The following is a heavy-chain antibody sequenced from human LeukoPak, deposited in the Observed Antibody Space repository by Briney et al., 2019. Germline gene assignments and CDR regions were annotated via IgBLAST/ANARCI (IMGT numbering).Heavy chain of an antibody. Sequence: PGGSLRLSCAASGFTFSSYGMHWVRQAPGKGLEWVAVISYDGSNKYYADSVKGRFTISRDNSKNTLYLQMNSLRAEDTAVYYCARIMTQQMVFDYWGQGTLVTVSS. CDR1: GFTFSSYG. D-gene: IGHD6-13*01. J-gene: IGHJ4*02. CDR3: ARIMTQQMVFDY. V-gene: IGHV3-30*03. CDR2: ISYDGSNK.